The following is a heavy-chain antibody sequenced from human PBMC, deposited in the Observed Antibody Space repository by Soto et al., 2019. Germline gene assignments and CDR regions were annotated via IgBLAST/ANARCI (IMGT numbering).Heavy chain of an antibody. J-gene: IGHJ4*02. CDR3: AKSPGYSGYDYVLDY. Sequence: PGGSLRLSCAASGFTFSSYAMSWVRQAPGKGLEWVSAISGSGGSTYYADAVQGRFTVSRVTAKNTPYLQMNSLRAEDTAVYYCAKSPGYSGYDYVLDYWGQGTLVTVSS. CDR1: GFTFSSYA. V-gene: IGHV3-23*01. D-gene: IGHD5-12*01. CDR2: ISGSGGST.